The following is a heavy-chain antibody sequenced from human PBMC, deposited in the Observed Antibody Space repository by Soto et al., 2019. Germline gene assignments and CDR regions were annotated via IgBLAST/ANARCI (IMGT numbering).Heavy chain of an antibody. CDR2: ISGSGHAT. CDR1: GFMFDNYA. D-gene: IGHD5-12*01. J-gene: IGHJ4*02. V-gene: IGHV3-23*04. CDR3: ARGRYFDASGGCANY. Sequence: EVQLVESGGGSVPPGASARLSCLTSGFMFDNYAMSWVRQSPARGLEWVAAISGSGHATYYTQSVRGRFIISRDKSKKAVFLQMNNLRTEDTAIYYCARGRYFDASGGCANYWGLGTLVTVSP.